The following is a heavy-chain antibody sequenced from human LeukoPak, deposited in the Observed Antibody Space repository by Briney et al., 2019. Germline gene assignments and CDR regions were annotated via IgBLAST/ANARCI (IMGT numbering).Heavy chain of an antibody. J-gene: IGHJ4*02. V-gene: IGHV3-23*01. CDR3: ARWWDLGASLDY. CDR2: ISGSGGST. Sequence: GGSLRLSCAASGFTFSSYAMSWVCQAPGKGLEWVSAISGSGGSTYYADSVKGRFTISRDNSKNTLYLQMNSLRAEDTAVYYCARWWDLGASLDYWGQGTLVTVSS. CDR1: GFTFSSYA. D-gene: IGHD1-26*01.